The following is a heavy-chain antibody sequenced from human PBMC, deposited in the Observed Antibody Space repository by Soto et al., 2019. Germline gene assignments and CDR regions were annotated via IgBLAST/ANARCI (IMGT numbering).Heavy chain of an antibody. CDR1: GYTFTSYG. J-gene: IGHJ6*02. Sequence: ASVKVSCKASGYTFTSYGISWVRQAPGQGLEWMGWISAYNGNTNYAQKLQGRVTMTTDTSTSTAYMELRSLRSDDTAVYYCARQDSSGYDADYYYYGMDVWGQGTTVTVSS. CDR3: ARQDSSGYDADYYYYGMDV. V-gene: IGHV1-18*01. CDR2: ISAYNGNT. D-gene: IGHD3-22*01.